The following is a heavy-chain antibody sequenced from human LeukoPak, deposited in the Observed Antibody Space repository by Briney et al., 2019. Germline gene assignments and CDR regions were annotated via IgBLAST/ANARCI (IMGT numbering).Heavy chain of an antibody. CDR3: ARGPHGVTGDYDAFDI. Sequence: PSETPSLTCTVSGGSISSYYWSWIRQPPGKGLEWIGYIYYTGSTNYNPSLTSRVTISVDTSKSQFSLKLTSVTAADTAVYYCARGPHGVTGDYDAFDIWGQGTMVTVSS. CDR1: GGSISSYY. V-gene: IGHV4-59*01. D-gene: IGHD4-17*01. J-gene: IGHJ3*02. CDR2: IYYTGST.